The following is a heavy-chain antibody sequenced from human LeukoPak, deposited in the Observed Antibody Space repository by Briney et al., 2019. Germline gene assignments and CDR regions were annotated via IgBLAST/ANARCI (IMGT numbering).Heavy chain of an antibody. Sequence: HSGGSLRLSCAASGFTFSDYGMHWVRQAPGKGLEWVAFIRYDGSNKDYADSVKGRFTISRDMSKSTLYVQMNSLRPEDTAVYYCAKTTAAAGMTRLDYWGQGTLVTVSS. D-gene: IGHD6-13*01. CDR2: IRYDGSNK. V-gene: IGHV3-30*02. CDR1: GFTFSDYG. J-gene: IGHJ4*02. CDR3: AKTTAAAGMTRLDY.